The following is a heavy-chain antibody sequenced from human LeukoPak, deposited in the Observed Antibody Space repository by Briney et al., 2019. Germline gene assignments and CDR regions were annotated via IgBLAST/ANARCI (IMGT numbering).Heavy chain of an antibody. V-gene: IGHV1-18*01. CDR3: AREGFGESYYYYYYMDV. J-gene: IGHJ6*03. D-gene: IGHD3-10*01. CDR1: GYTFTSYG. Sequence: ASVKVSCKASGYTFTSYGISWVRQAPGQGLEWMGWISAYNGNTNYAQKLQGRVTMTTDTSTSTAYMELRSLRSDDTAVYYCAREGFGESYYYYYYMDVWGKGTTVTVSS. CDR2: ISAYNGNT.